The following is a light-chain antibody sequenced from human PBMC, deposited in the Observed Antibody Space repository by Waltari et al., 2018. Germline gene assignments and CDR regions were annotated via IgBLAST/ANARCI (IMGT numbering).Light chain of an antibody. CDR1: SNDVGGYKY. V-gene: IGLV2-14*03. J-gene: IGLJ2*01. CDR3: SSYTSSTSVI. Sequence: QSALTQPASVSGPPGQSLTIPCTGTSNDVGGYKYVSWYQQHPGKAPKVLIYDVNNRPSGVSNRFSGSKSGNTASLTISGLQAEDEADYFCSSYTSSTSVIFGGGTKVTVL. CDR2: DVN.